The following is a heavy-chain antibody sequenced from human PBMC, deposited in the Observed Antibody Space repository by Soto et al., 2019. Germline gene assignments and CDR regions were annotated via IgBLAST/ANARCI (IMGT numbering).Heavy chain of an antibody. CDR1: GFAFDDYA. V-gene: IGHV3-9*01. Sequence: PGGSLRLSGVASGFAFDDYAMHWVRLIPWKGLEWVSGLSWHSVDIAYAESVGGRFVISRDNAANSLFLQMDSLRPEDTALYYCAKDVTGATTYQGMDVSVHGTTVPFCS. CDR3: AKDVTGATTYQGMDV. J-gene: IGHJ6*02. D-gene: IGHD7-27*01. CDR2: LSWHSVDI.